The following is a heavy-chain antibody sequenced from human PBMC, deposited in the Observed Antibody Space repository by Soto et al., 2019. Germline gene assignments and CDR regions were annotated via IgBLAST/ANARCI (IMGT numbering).Heavy chain of an antibody. J-gene: IGHJ4*02. CDR1: GFTFSNAW. CDR2: IKSKTDGGTT. D-gene: IGHD3-22*01. Sequence: GGSLRLSCAASGFTFSNAWMSWVRQAPGKGLEWVGRIKSKTDGGTTDYAAPVKGRFTISRDDSKNTLYLQMNSLKTEDTAVYYCTTDPGMIVVPSDYWGQGTLVTVSS. CDR3: TTDPGMIVVPSDY. V-gene: IGHV3-15*01.